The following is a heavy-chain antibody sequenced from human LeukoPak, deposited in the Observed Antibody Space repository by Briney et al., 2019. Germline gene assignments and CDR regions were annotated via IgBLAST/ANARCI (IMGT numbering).Heavy chain of an antibody. CDR3: AKFPPFGLKPDWFDP. J-gene: IGHJ5*02. Sequence: GGSLRLSCAASGFTFSSYAMSWVRQAPGKGLEWVSAISGSGGGTYYADSVKGRFTISRDNSKNTLYLQMNSLRAEDTAVYYCAKFPPFGLKPDWFDPWGQGTLVTVSS. CDR2: ISGSGGGT. V-gene: IGHV3-23*01. CDR1: GFTFSSYA. D-gene: IGHD3-10*01.